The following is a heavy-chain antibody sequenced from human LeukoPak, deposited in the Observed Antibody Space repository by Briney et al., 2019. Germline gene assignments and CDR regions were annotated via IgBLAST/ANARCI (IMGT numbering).Heavy chain of an antibody. CDR3: ARDKYSSNSNPFDY. D-gene: IGHD6-13*01. CDR1: GGSISSGGYY. CDR2: IYHSGST. V-gene: IGHV4-39*07. Sequence: SETLSLTCTVSGGSISSGGYYWSWIRQHPGKGLEWIGSIYHSGSTYYNPSLKSRVTISVDTSKNQFSLKLSSVTAADTAVYYCARDKYSSNSNPFDYWGQGTLVTVSS. J-gene: IGHJ4*02.